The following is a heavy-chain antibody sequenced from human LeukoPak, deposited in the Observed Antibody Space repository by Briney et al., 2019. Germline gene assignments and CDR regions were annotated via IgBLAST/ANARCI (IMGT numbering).Heavy chain of an antibody. D-gene: IGHD4-11*01. CDR3: AREVTSGLLYYFDY. CDR2: IYYSGST. V-gene: IGHV4-59*12. J-gene: IGHJ4*02. CDR1: GGSISSYY. Sequence: SETLSLTCTVSGGSISSYYWSWIRQPPGKGLEWIGYIYYSGSTYYNPSLKSRVTISVDTSKNQFSLKLSSVTAADTAVYYCAREVTSGLLYYFDYWGQGTLVTVSS.